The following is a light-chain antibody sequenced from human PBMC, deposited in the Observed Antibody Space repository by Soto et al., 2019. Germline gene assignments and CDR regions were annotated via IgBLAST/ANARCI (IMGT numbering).Light chain of an antibody. CDR1: QNISNW. J-gene: IGKJ2*02. Sequence: DIQMTQSPSTLSASVGDRVTITCRASQNISNWLAWYQQRPGRAPNLLIHDASTLESGVPSRFSGSGSVTEFTLTISSLQPDDFATYYCQQYYTLCTFGQGTKLEIK. CDR3: QQYYTLCT. V-gene: IGKV1-5*01. CDR2: DAS.